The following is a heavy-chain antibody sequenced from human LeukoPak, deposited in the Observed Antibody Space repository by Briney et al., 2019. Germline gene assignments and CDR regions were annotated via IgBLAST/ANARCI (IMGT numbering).Heavy chain of an antibody. CDR2: IKQDGSEK. CDR1: GFSLSDYW. D-gene: IGHD6-19*01. J-gene: IGHJ5*01. CDR3: VGGTGWLPLT. Sequence: GGSLRLSCAASGFSLSDYWMNWVRQTPXKXPEWLANIKQDGSEKNYVESVNGRFIISRDNAKNSGYLQMNSLRAEDTAVYYCVGGTGWLPLTWGQGTLVTVSS. V-gene: IGHV3-7*01.